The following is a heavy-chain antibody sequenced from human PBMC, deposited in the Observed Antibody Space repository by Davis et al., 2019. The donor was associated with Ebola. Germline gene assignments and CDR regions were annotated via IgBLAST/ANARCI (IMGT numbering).Heavy chain of an antibody. CDR2: ISGTGFAK. CDR3: ARGGETVTGTASHGMDV. Sequence: GGSLRLSCAASGFSFSSYAMSWVRQVPGKGLEWVSLISGTGFAKHSADSVKGRFTISRDNSNNTLYLQMDSLTAEDTAVYYCARGGETVTGTASHGMDVWGQGTTVTVSS. V-gene: IGHV3-23*01. J-gene: IGHJ6*02. D-gene: IGHD1-14*01. CDR1: GFSFSSYA.